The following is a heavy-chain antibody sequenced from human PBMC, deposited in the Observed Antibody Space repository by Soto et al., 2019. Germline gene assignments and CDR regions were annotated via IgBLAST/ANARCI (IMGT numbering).Heavy chain of an antibody. V-gene: IGHV1-3*01. J-gene: IGHJ3*02. Sequence: QVQLVQSGAEVKKPGASVKVSCKASGYTFTSYAMQWVRQAPGQRLEWMGWINAGNVNTKYSQKFQGRVTITRDTAASTAYMELSSLRSEDTAVYYCGRQWWWAAAGMTDAFDIWGQGTMVTVSS. CDR3: GRQWWWAAAGMTDAFDI. D-gene: IGHD2-15*01. CDR1: GYTFTSYA. CDR2: INAGNVNT.